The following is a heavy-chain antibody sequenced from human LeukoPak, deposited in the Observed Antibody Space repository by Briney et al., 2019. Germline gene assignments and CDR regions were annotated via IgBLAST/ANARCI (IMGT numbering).Heavy chain of an antibody. D-gene: IGHD3/OR15-3a*01. CDR1: GFTFSSYW. CDR2: IKQDGSEK. J-gene: IGHJ4*02. Sequence: GGSLRLSCAASGFTFSSYWMSWVRQAPGKGLEWVANIKQDGSEKYYVDSVKGRFTISRDNAKNSLYLQMNSLRAEDTAVYYCARVHPSWTEDYFDYWGQGTLVTVSS. CDR3: ARVHPSWTEDYFDY. V-gene: IGHV3-7*03.